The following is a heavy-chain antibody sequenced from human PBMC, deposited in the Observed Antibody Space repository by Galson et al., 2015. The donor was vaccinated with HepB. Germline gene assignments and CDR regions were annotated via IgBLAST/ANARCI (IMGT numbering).Heavy chain of an antibody. CDR2: IYYSGST. CDR3: ATYYYDSSGYYYAPGAFDI. D-gene: IGHD3-22*01. CDR1: GGSISSGGYY. Sequence: LSLTCTVSGGSISSGGYYWSWIRQHPGKGLEWIGYIYYSGSTYYNPSLKSRVTISVDTSKNQFSLKLSSVTAADTAVYYCATYYYDSSGYYYAPGAFDIWGQGTMVTVSS. J-gene: IGHJ3*02. V-gene: IGHV4-31*03.